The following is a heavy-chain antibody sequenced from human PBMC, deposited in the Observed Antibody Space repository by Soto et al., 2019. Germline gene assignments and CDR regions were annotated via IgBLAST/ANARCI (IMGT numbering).Heavy chain of an antibody. D-gene: IGHD1-26*01. V-gene: IGHV3-9*01. J-gene: IGHJ3*02. Sequence: PGGSLRLSCAASGFTFDDYAMHWVRQAPGKGLEWVSGISWNSGSIGYADSVKGRFTISRDNAKNSLYLQMNSLRAEDTALYYCAKDVRVGAISGSDFDIWGQGTMVTVSS. CDR2: ISWNSGSI. CDR1: GFTFDDYA. CDR3: AKDVRVGAISGSDFDI.